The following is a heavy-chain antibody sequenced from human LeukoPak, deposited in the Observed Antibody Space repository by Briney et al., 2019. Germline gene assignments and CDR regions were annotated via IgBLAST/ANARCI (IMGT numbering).Heavy chain of an antibody. V-gene: IGHV4-61*02. CDR1: GGSISSGSYY. CDR3: AREVNN. D-gene: IGHD1/OR15-1a*01. J-gene: IGHJ3*01. CDR2: IYTSGST. Sequence: SQTLSLTCTVSGGSISSGSYYWSWIRQPAGKGLEWIGRIYTSGSTNCNPSLKSRVTMSVDTSKNQFSLKLSSVTAADTAVYYCAREVNNWGRGTMVTVSS.